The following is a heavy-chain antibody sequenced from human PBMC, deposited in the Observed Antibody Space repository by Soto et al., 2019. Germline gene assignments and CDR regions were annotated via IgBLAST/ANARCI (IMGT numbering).Heavy chain of an antibody. V-gene: IGHV4-31*03. D-gene: IGHD3-22*01. Sequence: SETLSLTCTVSCGSISSGGYYWSWIRQHPGKGLEWIGYIYYSGSTYYNPSLKSRVTISVDTSKNQFSLKLSSVTAADTAVYYCARLDSIGYYYGYYFDYWGQGTLVTVSS. CDR2: IYYSGST. CDR3: ARLDSIGYYYGYYFDY. CDR1: CGSISSGGYY. J-gene: IGHJ4*02.